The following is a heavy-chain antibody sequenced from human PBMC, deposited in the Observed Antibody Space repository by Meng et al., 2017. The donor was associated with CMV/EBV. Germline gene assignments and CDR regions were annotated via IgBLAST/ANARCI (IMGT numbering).Heavy chain of an antibody. CDR3: ARDLLPGYYYGVDV. CDR1: GFTFSSYW. Sequence: GESLKISCAASGFTFSSYWMSWVRQAPGKGLEWVANINQDGSEKYYVDPVKGRFTISRDNAKNSLYLQMNSLTAEDTAVYYCARDLLPGYYYGVDVWGQGTTVTVSS. J-gene: IGHJ6*02. D-gene: IGHD3-10*01. V-gene: IGHV3-7*01. CDR2: INQDGSEK.